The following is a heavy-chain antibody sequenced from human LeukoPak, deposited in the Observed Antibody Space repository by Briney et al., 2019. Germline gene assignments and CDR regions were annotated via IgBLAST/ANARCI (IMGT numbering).Heavy chain of an antibody. D-gene: IGHD3-22*01. CDR2: ICYDGSNK. J-gene: IGHJ3*02. V-gene: IGHV3-33*01. CDR1: GWTFIHYR. Sequence: PGWSLRLSCAASGWTFIHYRMHGLRQAPSKGLEWVAVICYDGSNKYYADSVNGRLTIPRDNHKNTLYVYVNRQTAEDTAVYYCARDGVYDSSVWDAFHIWGQGTMVTVSS. CDR3: ARDGVYDSSVWDAFHI.